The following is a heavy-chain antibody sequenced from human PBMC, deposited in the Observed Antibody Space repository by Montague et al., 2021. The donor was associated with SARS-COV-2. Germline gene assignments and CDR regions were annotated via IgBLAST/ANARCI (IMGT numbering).Heavy chain of an antibody. Sequence: SETLYLTCAVYGGSFSGYYWSWIRQPPGKGLEWIGDINHSGSTNYNPSLKSRVSISVDTSKNQFSLKLSSVTAADTAVYYCARAIVDVTMMVVVMTGVEHYFDFWGQGTLVTVSS. J-gene: IGHJ4*02. V-gene: IGHV4-34*01. CDR3: ARAIVDVTMMVVVMTGVEHYFDF. CDR1: GGSFSGYY. D-gene: IGHD3-22*01. CDR2: INHSGST.